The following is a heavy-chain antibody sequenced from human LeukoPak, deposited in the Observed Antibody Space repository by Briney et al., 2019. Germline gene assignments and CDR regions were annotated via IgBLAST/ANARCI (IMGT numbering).Heavy chain of an antibody. Sequence: GGSLRLSCATSGFTFSSYDMNWVRQAPGKGLEWVAVISYDGTNENHADSVKGRFTISRDNSKNTLYLQMNSLRVEDTAVYYCAREQKSTVTAYFDYWGQGTLVTVSS. CDR3: AREQKSTVTAYFDY. V-gene: IGHV3-30-3*01. CDR2: ISYDGTNE. D-gene: IGHD2-21*02. J-gene: IGHJ4*02. CDR1: GFTFSSYD.